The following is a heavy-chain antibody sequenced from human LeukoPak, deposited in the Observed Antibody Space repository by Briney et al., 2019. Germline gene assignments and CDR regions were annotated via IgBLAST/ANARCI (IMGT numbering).Heavy chain of an antibody. CDR2: IIPIFGTA. Sequence: ASVKVSCKASGGTFSSYAISWVRQAPGQGLEWMGGIIPIFGTANYAQKFQGRVTITADESTSTAYMELSSLRSEDTAVYYCVVILTGPALSPVWGQGTMVTVSS. CDR3: VVILTGPALSPV. V-gene: IGHV1-69*13. CDR1: GGTFSSYA. J-gene: IGHJ3*01. D-gene: IGHD3-9*01.